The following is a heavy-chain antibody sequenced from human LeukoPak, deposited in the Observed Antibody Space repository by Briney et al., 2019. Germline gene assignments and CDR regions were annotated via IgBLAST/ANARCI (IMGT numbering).Heavy chain of an antibody. V-gene: IGHV3-23*01. Sequence: GGSLRLSCEAAGFSFRDYPMGWVRRASGKRLEWVSGISAGADVIFYADPVKGRFTISRDNSKNTLYLQMNSLRAEDSTEYYCAKSLLTTATGTGRAFDIWGQGTMVTVSA. CDR2: ISAGADVI. J-gene: IGHJ3*02. CDR3: AKSLLTTATGTGRAFDI. D-gene: IGHD1-1*01. CDR1: GFSFRDYP.